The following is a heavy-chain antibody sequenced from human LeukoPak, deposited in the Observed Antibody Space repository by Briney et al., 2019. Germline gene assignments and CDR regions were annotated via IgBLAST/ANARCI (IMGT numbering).Heavy chain of an antibody. D-gene: IGHD3-10*01. CDR3: ARGIRWFGDALYYYYYMDV. J-gene: IGHJ6*03. CDR1: GGSFSGYY. V-gene: IGHV4-34*01. Sequence: SETLSLTCAVYGGSFSGYYWSWIRQPPGKGLEWIGEINHSGSTNYNPSLKSQVTISVDTSKNQFSLKLSSVTAADTAVYYCARGIRWFGDALYYYYYMDVWGKGTTVTISS. CDR2: INHSGST.